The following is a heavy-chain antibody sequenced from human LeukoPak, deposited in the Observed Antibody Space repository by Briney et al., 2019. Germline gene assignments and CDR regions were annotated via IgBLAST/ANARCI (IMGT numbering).Heavy chain of an antibody. CDR3: AKDQYGGNPQYYFDY. Sequence: PGGSLRLSCAASGFTVSTNYMSWVRQAPGKGLEWVSVIYGGGDTYYADSVKGRFTISRDNSKNTLYLQMNSLRAEDTAVYYCAKDQYGGNPQYYFDYWGQGTLVTVSS. CDR2: IYGGGDT. J-gene: IGHJ4*02. V-gene: IGHV3-53*01. D-gene: IGHD4-23*01. CDR1: GFTVSTNY.